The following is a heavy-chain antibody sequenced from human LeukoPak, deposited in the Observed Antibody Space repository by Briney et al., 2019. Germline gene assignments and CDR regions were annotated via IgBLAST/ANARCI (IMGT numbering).Heavy chain of an antibody. J-gene: IGHJ4*02. Sequence: SETLSLTCAVSGYSISSGYYWGWTRQPPGKGLEWIGTIYQSGSTSHNPSLKSRVTISVDTSENQLSLKLTSVTAADTAVYYCARTGTGNYFDYWGQGTLVTVSS. D-gene: IGHD1-14*01. V-gene: IGHV4-38-2*01. CDR2: IYQSGST. CDR1: GYSISSGYY. CDR3: ARTGTGNYFDY.